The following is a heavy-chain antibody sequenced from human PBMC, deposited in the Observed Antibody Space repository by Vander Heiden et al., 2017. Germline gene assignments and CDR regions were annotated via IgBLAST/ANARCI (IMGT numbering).Heavy chain of an antibody. V-gene: IGHV1-18*01. CDR2: ISAYNGNT. CDR3: ARVSRVMIVVVMDAFDI. Sequence: QVQLVQSGAEVKKPGASVKVSCKASGYTFTSYGISWVRQAPGQGLEWMGWISAYNGNTNYAQKLQGRVTMTTDTSTCTAYMELRSLRSDDTAVYYCARVSRVMIVVVMDAFDIWGQGTMVTVSS. J-gene: IGHJ3*02. CDR1: GYTFTSYG. D-gene: IGHD3-22*01.